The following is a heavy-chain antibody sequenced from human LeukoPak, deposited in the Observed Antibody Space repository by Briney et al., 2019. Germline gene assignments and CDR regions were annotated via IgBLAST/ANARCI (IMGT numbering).Heavy chain of an antibody. CDR1: GFTFSDYY. CDR2: ISSSGSTI. Sequence: GGSLRLSCAASGFTFSDYYMSWIRQAPGKGLEWVSYISSSGSTIYYADSVKGRFTISRDNAKNSLYLQMNSLRAEDTAVYYCARGSHFCSSTSCSPFDYYMDVWGKGTTVTISS. V-gene: IGHV3-11*04. D-gene: IGHD2-2*01. CDR3: ARGSHFCSSTSCSPFDYYMDV. J-gene: IGHJ6*03.